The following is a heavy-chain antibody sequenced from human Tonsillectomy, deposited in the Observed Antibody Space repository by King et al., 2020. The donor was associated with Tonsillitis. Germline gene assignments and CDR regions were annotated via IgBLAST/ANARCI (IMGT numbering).Heavy chain of an antibody. CDR3: ARGRYSSFYFDY. J-gene: IGHJ4*02. CDR2: IYSGGST. Sequence: VQLVESGGGLVQPGGSLRLSCAASGFTVSSNYMSWGRQAPGKGLEGVSVIYSGGSTYYADSVKGRFTISRDNSKNTLYLQMNSLRAEDTAVYYCARGRYSSFYFDYWGQGTLVTVSS. D-gene: IGHD6-13*01. CDR1: GFTVSSNY. V-gene: IGHV3-66*01.